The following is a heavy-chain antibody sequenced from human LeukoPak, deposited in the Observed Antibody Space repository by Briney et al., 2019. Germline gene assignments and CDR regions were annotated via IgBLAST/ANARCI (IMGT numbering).Heavy chain of an antibody. CDR1: GYSFTSHW. V-gene: IGHV5-51*01. CDR3: ARRRDLYSGSYYPFDY. D-gene: IGHD1-26*01. Sequence: GESLKISCKGSGYSFTSHWIGWVRQMPGKGLEWMGTTYPGDSDTRYSPSFQGQVTISADKSISTAYLQWSSLKASDTAMYYCARRRDLYSGSYYPFDYWGQGTLVTVSS. J-gene: IGHJ4*02. CDR2: TYPGDSDT.